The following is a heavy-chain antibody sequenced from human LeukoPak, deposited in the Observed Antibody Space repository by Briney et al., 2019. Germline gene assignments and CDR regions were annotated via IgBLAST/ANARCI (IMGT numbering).Heavy chain of an antibody. CDR3: AKDRGVAGLNWFDP. Sequence: QPGGSLRLSCAASGFTFSSYGMHWVRQAPGKGLEWVAVISYDGSNKYYADSVKGRFTIFRDNSKNTLYLQMNSLRAEDTAVYYCAKDRGVAGLNWFDPWGQGTLVTVSS. J-gene: IGHJ5*02. V-gene: IGHV3-30*18. D-gene: IGHD3-10*01. CDR2: ISYDGSNK. CDR1: GFTFSSYG.